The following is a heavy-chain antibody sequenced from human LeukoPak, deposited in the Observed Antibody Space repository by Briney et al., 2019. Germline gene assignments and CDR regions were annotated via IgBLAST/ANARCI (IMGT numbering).Heavy chain of an antibody. CDR1: GGSISSGGYY. Sequence: SETLSLTCTVSGGSISSGGYYWSWIRQPPGKGLEWIGYMYYSGNSNYNPALKSRVTISVDTSKNQFSLKLSSVTAADTAVYYCAGHYGGNPTKFDYWGQGTLVTVSS. V-gene: IGHV4-61*08. CDR3: AGHYGGNPTKFDY. D-gene: IGHD4-23*01. CDR2: MYYSGNS. J-gene: IGHJ4*02.